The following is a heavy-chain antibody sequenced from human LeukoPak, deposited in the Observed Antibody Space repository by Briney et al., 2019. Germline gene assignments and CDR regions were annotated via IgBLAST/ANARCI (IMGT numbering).Heavy chain of an antibody. CDR3: AKDFEDIVLMVYAIDY. CDR1: GFTFSSYG. V-gene: IGHV3-23*01. Sequence: GGSLRLSCAASGFTFSSYGMSWVRQAPGKGLEWVSAISGSGGSTYYADSVKGRFTISRDNSKNTLYLQMNSLRAEDTAVYYCAKDFEDIVLMVYAIDYWGQGTLVTVSS. D-gene: IGHD2-8*01. J-gene: IGHJ4*02. CDR2: ISGSGGST.